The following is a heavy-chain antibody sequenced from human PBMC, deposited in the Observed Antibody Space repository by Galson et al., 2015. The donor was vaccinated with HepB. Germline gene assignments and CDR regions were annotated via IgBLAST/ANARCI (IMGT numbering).Heavy chain of an antibody. CDR2: INHSGRT. CDR3: ARGHVYAGDRSGYSDAFDT. J-gene: IGHJ3*02. Sequence: TLSLTCAVYGGSFSGFYWSWIRQPPGKGLEWIGEINHSGRTYYKPSLKSRVTISVDTSKNQFSLKMSSVTAADTAVYYCARGHVYAGDRSGYSDAFDTWGQGTMVTVSS. V-gene: IGHV4-34*01. D-gene: IGHD3-22*01. CDR1: GGSFSGFY.